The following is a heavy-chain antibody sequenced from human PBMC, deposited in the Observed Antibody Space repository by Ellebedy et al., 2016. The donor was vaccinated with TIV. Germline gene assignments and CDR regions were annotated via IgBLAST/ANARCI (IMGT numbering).Heavy chain of an antibody. D-gene: IGHD3-22*01. J-gene: IGHJ4*02. Sequence: PGGSLRLSCAASGFSFNRYAMSWVRQAPGKGLEWVSTISNTGSRTYYADPVEGRFIISRDNSKKTLYLQMNSLRAEDTAVHYCAKGRGGGSDTSAPRYYFDYWGLGTLVTVSS. CDR2: ISNTGSRT. CDR1: GFSFNRYA. V-gene: IGHV3-23*01. CDR3: AKGRGGGSDTSAPRYYFDY.